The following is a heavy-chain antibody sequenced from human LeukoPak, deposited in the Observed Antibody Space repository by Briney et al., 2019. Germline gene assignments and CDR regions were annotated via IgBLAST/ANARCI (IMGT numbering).Heavy chain of an antibody. CDR1: GGSISSYY. J-gene: IGHJ6*02. CDR2: IYYSGST. Sequence: SETLSLTCTVSGGSISSYYWSWIRQPPGKGLEWIGYIYYSGSTNYNPSLKSRVTISVDTSKNQFSQKLSSGTAADTAVYYCARDHSTYGVDVWGQGTTVTVSS. V-gene: IGHV4-59*01. CDR3: ARDHSTYGVDV.